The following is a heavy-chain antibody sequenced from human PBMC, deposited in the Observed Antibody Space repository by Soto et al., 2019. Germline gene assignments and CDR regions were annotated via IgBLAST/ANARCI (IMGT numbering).Heavy chain of an antibody. J-gene: IGHJ4*02. CDR2: IIPLFGTT. CDR3: ATNNRASYHFDY. Sequence: QVQLVQSGAEVKKPGSSVKVSCKAFGGTFSSYAISWVRQAPGQGLEWMGGIIPLFGTTNYAPKFQGRVAITADERARTAYMDLSRLISEYTAVYYCATNNRASYHFDYWGQGTLVTVSS. V-gene: IGHV1-69*01. CDR1: GGTFSSYA. D-gene: IGHD3-16*02.